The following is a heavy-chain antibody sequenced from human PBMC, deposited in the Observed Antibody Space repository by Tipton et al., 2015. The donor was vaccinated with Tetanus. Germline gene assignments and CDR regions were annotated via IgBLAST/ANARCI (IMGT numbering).Heavy chain of an antibody. Sequence: TLSLTCTVSGGSISSYYWSWIRQPPGKGLEWIGYIYYSGSTNYNPSLKSRVTISVDTSKNQFSLKLSSVTAADTAVYYCARGGEWLRFGNYYYGMDVWGQGTTVTVSS. CDR1: GGSISSYY. V-gene: IGHV4-59*01. CDR2: IYYSGST. J-gene: IGHJ6*02. CDR3: ARGGEWLRFGNYYYGMDV. D-gene: IGHD5-12*01.